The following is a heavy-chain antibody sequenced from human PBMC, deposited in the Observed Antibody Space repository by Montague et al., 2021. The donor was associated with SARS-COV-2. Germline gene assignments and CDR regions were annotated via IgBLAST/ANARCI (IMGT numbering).Heavy chain of an antibody. CDR3: ARGILSMNMAVVVLLGGIYYFDS. D-gene: IGHD3-22*01. V-gene: IGHV6-1*01. J-gene: IGHJ4*02. Sequence: CAISGDSVSSNSAAWNWIRQSPSRGLEWLGRTYYRSKWYNDYAVAVKXRITINPDTSKNQFSLQLNSVTPEDTAVYYCARGILSMNMAVVVLLGGIYYFDSWGQGTLVAVSS. CDR2: TYYRSKWYN. CDR1: GDSVSSNSAA.